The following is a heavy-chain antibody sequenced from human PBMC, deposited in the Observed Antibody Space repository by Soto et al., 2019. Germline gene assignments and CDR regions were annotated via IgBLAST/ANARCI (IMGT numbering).Heavy chain of an antibody. CDR2: IWYDGSKK. V-gene: IGHV3-33*01. Sequence: QVQLVESGGGVVQPGRSLRLSCAASGFTFSNYGMHWVRQAPGKGLEWVAVIWYDGSKKYNEDSVKCRFTISRDNSKNSLYLQMNSLRAEDTAVYYCAGGGSGSHLDYWGQGTLVTVSS. J-gene: IGHJ4*02. CDR1: GFTFSNYG. CDR3: AGGGSGSHLDY. D-gene: IGHD3-10*01.